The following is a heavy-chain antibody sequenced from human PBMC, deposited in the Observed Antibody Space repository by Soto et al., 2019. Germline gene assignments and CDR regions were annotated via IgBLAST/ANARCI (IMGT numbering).Heavy chain of an antibody. V-gene: IGHV3-21*01. J-gene: IGHJ4*02. Sequence: EVQLVESGGGRVEPGGSLRLSCAASGFTLSTHAMVWVRQAPGKGLEWVSSISSRGSYVYYGDSVEGRFTISRNDARNSVYLQMNSLRVEDTAVYYCARDGNYHEFWGQGTLVTVSS. CDR1: GFTLSTHA. CDR2: ISSRGSYV. CDR3: ARDGNYHEF. D-gene: IGHD1-1*01.